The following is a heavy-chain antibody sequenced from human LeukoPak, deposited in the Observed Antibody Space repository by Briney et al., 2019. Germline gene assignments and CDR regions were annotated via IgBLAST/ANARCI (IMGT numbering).Heavy chain of an antibody. CDR3: AKRGSGSPRYYFDY. D-gene: IGHD1-26*01. Sequence: GRSLRLSCAASGFTFSSYGMHWVRQAPGKGLEWVAFIRYDGSNKYYADSVKGRFTISRDNSKNTLYLQMNSLRAEDTAVYYCAKRGSGSPRYYFDYWGQGTLVTVSS. CDR1: GFTFSSYG. CDR2: IRYDGSNK. J-gene: IGHJ4*02. V-gene: IGHV3-30*02.